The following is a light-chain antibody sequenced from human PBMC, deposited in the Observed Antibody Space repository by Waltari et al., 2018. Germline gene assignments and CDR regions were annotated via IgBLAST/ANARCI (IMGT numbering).Light chain of an antibody. CDR3: QQYNNWPPGT. J-gene: IGKJ1*01. V-gene: IGKV3-15*01. CDR2: HAS. CDR1: QTIGFS. Sequence: ETVMTHSPATLSVSPGERATLTCRTSQTIGFSLAWDQQQPGQAPRLLIYHASTRATGIPARFSGSGSETEFTLTISSLQSEDVAVYYCQQYNNWPPGTFGQGTKVEI.